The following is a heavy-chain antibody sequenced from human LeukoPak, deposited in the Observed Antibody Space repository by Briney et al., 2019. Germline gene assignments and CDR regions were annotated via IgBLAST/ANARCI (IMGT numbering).Heavy chain of an antibody. D-gene: IGHD3-16*01. J-gene: IGHJ4*02. CDR2: ISSSSSYI. CDR3: ARNDLRRLGLGGY. CDR1: GFTFSSYS. Sequence: PGGSLRLSCAASGFTFSSYSMNWVRQAPGKGLEWVSSISSSSSYIYYADSVKGRFTISRDNAKNSLYLQMNSLRAEDTAVYYCARNDLRRLGLGGYWGRGTLVTVSS. V-gene: IGHV3-21*01.